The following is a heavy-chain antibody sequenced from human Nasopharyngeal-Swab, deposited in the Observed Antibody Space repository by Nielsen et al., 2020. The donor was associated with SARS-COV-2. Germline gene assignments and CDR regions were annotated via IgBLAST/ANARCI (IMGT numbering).Heavy chain of an antibody. D-gene: IGHD2-21*02. CDR3: ARDYCGGDCYGDY. Sequence: GGSLRLSCAASGSTVSSNYMSGVRQAPGKGLEWVSVIYSGGSTYYADSVKGRFTISRDNSKNTLYLQMNSLRAEDTAVYYCARDYCGGDCYGDYWGQGTLVTVSS. J-gene: IGHJ4*02. CDR2: IYSGGST. V-gene: IGHV3-66*01. CDR1: GSTVSSNY.